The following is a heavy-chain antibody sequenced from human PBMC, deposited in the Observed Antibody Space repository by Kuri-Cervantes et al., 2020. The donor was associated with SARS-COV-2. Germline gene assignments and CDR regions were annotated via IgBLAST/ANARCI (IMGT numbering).Heavy chain of an antibody. Sequence: GESLKISCAASGFTFSSYAMHWVRQAPGKGLEWVAVISYDGSNKYYADSVKGRFTISRDNSKNTLYLQMNSLRAEDTAVHYCASESLELFDYWGQGILVTVSS. CDR2: ISYDGSNK. CDR1: GFTFSSYA. V-gene: IGHV3-30-3*01. D-gene: IGHD1-26*01. CDR3: ASESLELFDY. J-gene: IGHJ4*02.